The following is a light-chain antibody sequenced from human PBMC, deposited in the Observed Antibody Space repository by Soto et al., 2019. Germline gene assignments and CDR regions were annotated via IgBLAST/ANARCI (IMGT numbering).Light chain of an antibody. CDR3: QQRSNWPRFT. Sequence: EVVLTQSPATLSLSPGERATLSCRASQSVRSSLAWYQQKPGQAPRLLIYDAFNRATGIPARFSGSGSGTDFTLTISSLEPEDFAVYYCQQRSNWPRFTFGPGTKVDIK. CDR1: QSVRSS. CDR2: DAF. J-gene: IGKJ3*01. V-gene: IGKV3-11*01.